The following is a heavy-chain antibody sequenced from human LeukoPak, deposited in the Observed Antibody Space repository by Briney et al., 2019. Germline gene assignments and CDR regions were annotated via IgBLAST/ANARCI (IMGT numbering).Heavy chain of an antibody. V-gene: IGHV4-59*01. CDR1: GGSFSGYY. J-gene: IGHJ4*02. Sequence: SETLSLTCAVYGGSFSGYYWSWIRQPPGKGLEWIGYIYYSGSTNYNPSLKSRVTISVDTSKNQFSLKLSSVTAADTAVYYCATGQRGYSSSGYDYWGQGTLVTVSS. CDR3: ATGQRGYSSSGYDY. D-gene: IGHD6-13*01. CDR2: IYYSGST.